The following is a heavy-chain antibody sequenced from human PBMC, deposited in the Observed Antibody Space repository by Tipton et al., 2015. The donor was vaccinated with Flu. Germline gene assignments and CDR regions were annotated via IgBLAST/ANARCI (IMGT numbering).Heavy chain of an antibody. V-gene: IGHV4-59*08. Sequence: TLSLTCTVSGGSISSYYWSWIRQPPGKGLEWIGYIYYSGSTNYNPSLKSRVTISVDTSKNQFSLKLSSVTAADTDVYYCAGRAPAGDFDYWGQGTLVTVSS. D-gene: IGHD5-24*01. J-gene: IGHJ4*02. CDR1: GGSISSYY. CDR2: IYYSGST. CDR3: AGRAPAGDFDY.